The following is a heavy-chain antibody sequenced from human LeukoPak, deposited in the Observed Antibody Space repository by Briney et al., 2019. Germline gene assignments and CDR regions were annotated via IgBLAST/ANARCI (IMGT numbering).Heavy chain of an antibody. V-gene: IGHV1-46*01. D-gene: IGHD2-15*01. CDR1: GYIFTSYY. J-gene: IGHJ4*02. CDR3: ARYCSGGSCYGLDY. Sequence: ASVKVSCKASGYIFTSYYMHWVRQAPGQGLEWMGIINPSGGSTSYAQKFQGRGTMTRDTSTNTVYMELSSLRSEDTAVYYCARYCSGGSCYGLDYWGQGTLVTVSS. CDR2: INPSGGST.